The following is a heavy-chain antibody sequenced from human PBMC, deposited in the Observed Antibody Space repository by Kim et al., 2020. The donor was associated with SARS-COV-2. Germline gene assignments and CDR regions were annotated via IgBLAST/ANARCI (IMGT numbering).Heavy chain of an antibody. Sequence: GGSLRLSCAASGFTFSGSAMHWVRQASGKGLEWIGLIRSKTNNYATEYAAAVKGRFTISSDDSKNTAYLQMNSLKTEDTAVYYCTTPSPNYDFWSGYLNYWGQGTLVTVSS. CDR3: TTPSPNYDFWSGYLNY. V-gene: IGHV3-73*01. D-gene: IGHD3-3*01. J-gene: IGHJ4*02. CDR1: GFTFSGSA. CDR2: IRSKTNNYAT.